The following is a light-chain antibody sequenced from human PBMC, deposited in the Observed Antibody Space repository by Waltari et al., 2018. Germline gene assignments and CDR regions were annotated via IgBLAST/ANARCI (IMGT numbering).Light chain of an antibody. CDR3: MQALQTPMYT. CDR1: QSLLHSNGYTY. Sequence: DIVMTQSPLSLPVTPGAPASISCRSSQSLLHSNGYTYLDWYLQKPGQSPQLLIYLASNRASGVPDRFSGSGSGTDFTLKISRVEAEDVGVYYCMQALQTPMYTFGQGTKLEIK. J-gene: IGKJ2*01. CDR2: LAS. V-gene: IGKV2-28*01.